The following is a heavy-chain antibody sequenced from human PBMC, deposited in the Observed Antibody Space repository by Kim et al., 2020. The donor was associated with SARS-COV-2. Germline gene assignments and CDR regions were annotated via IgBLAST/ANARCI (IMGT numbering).Heavy chain of an antibody. D-gene: IGHD6-13*01. V-gene: IGHV1-3*01. Sequence: YSQKFPGRGTLTRATSASTAYMELSSLRSEETAVYYCAREGRGAAAEGDYWGQGTLVTVSS. J-gene: IGHJ4*02. CDR3: AREGRGAAAEGDY.